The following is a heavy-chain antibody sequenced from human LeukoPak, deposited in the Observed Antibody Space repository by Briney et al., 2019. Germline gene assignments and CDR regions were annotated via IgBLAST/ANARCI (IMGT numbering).Heavy chain of an antibody. CDR1: GFTFSSSW. Sequence: PGGSLRLSCVASGFTFSSSWMPWVRHAPGKGLVWVSRLNSDGSTTNYADSVKGRFTISRDNAKNTLYLQMNSLRAEDTAVYYCARGGAGLDVRGQGTTVTVSS. J-gene: IGHJ6*02. CDR2: LNSDGSTT. V-gene: IGHV3-74*01. CDR3: ARGGAGLDV. D-gene: IGHD1-26*01.